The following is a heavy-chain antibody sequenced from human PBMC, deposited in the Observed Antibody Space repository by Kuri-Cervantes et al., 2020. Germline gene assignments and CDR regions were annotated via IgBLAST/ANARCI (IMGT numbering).Heavy chain of an antibody. CDR2: MNPNSGNT. J-gene: IGHJ6*02. CDR3: ARGSYDFWRVWSGYYYYYGMDA. V-gene: IGHV1-8*01. CDR1: GYTFTSYD. Sequence: ASVKVSCKASGYTFTSYDINWVRQAAGQGLEWMGWMNPNSGNTGYAQKFQGRVTMTRNTSISTAYMELSSLRSEDTAVYYCARGSYDFWRVWSGYYYYYGMDAWGQGTTVTVSS. D-gene: IGHD3-3*01.